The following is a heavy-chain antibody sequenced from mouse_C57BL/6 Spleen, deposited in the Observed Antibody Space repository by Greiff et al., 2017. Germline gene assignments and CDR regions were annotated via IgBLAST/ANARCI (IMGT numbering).Heavy chain of an antibody. CDR1: GFTFSDYG. Sequence: EVQRVESGGGLVKPGGSLKLSCAASGFTFSDYGMHWVRQAPEKGLEWVAYISSGSSTIYYADTVKGRFTISRDNAKNTLFLQMTSLRSEDTAMYYCASPYYYGSSSFAYWGQGTLVTVSA. J-gene: IGHJ3*01. D-gene: IGHD1-1*01. V-gene: IGHV5-17*01. CDR3: ASPYYYGSSSFAY. CDR2: ISSGSSTI.